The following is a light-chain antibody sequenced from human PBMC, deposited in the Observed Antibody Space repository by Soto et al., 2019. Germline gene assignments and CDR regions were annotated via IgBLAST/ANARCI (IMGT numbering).Light chain of an antibody. CDR1: SSNIGAGYG. J-gene: IGLJ3*02. CDR2: GNT. Sequence: QSVLTQPPSVSGAPGQRVTISCTASSSNIGAGYGVHWYQQLPGTAPKLLIYGNTNRPSGVPDRFSGSKSGTSASLAITGLQAEDEADYYCQSYDSSLSAWVFGGGTKLTVL. CDR3: QSYDSSLSAWV. V-gene: IGLV1-40*01.